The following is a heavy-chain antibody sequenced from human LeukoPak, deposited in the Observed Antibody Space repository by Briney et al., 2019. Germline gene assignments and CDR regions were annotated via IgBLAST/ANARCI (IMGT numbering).Heavy chain of an antibody. D-gene: IGHD4-17*01. CDR2: INAGNGNT. CDR1: GYTFTSYA. V-gene: IGHV1-3*01. CDR3: ARDSGDHHPLGPFDY. Sequence: GASVKVSCKASGYTFTSYAMHWGRQAPGQRLEWVGWINAGNGNTKYSQKFQGRVTITRDTSASTAYMELISLRSEDTAVSYCARDSGDHHPLGPFDYWGQGTLVTVSS. J-gene: IGHJ4*02.